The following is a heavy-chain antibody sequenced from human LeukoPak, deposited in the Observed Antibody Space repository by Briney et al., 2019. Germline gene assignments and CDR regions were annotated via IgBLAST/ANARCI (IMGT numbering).Heavy chain of an antibody. CDR3: ARDSGYSSVDGY. CDR1: GFTVSSNY. D-gene: IGHD6-19*01. J-gene: IGHJ4*02. CDR2: IYSGGGT. V-gene: IGHV3-66*01. Sequence: GGSLRLSCAASGFTVSSNYMSWVRQAPGKGLGWVSVIYSGGGTFYADSVKGRFTISRDDSKNTLYLQMNSLRAEDTAVYYCARDSGYSSVDGYWGQGTLVTVSS.